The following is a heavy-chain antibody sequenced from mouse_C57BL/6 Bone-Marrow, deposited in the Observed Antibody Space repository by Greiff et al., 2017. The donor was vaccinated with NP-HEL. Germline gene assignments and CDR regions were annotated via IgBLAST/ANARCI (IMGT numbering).Heavy chain of an antibody. J-gene: IGHJ3*01. CDR2: IYPGDGDT. CDR3: ARGAY. Sequence: VQRVESGAELVKPGASVKISCKASGYEFSNYWMNWVKQRPGKGLEWIGQIYPGDGDTNYNGKFKDKATLTADKSSSTAYMQLSRRTSEDSAVYFCARGAYWGQGTLVTVSA. V-gene: IGHV1-80*01. CDR1: GYEFSNYW.